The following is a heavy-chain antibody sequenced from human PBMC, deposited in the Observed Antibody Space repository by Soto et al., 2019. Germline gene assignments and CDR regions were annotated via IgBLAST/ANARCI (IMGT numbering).Heavy chain of an antibody. D-gene: IGHD1-26*01. CDR3: ARDSWELRRLDY. Sequence: ASVKVSCKASGYTFTSYAMHWVRQAPGQRLEWMGWINAGNGNTKYSQKFQGRVTITRDTSASTAYMELSSLRSEDTAVYYCARDSWELRRLDYWGQGTLVTVSS. V-gene: IGHV1-3*01. CDR2: INAGNGNT. J-gene: IGHJ4*02. CDR1: GYTFTSYA.